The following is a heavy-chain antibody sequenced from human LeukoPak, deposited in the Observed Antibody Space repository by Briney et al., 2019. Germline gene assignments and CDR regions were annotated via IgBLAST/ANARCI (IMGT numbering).Heavy chain of an antibody. CDR2: ISWNSGSI. D-gene: IGHD1-26*01. V-gene: IGHV3-9*01. J-gene: IGHJ3*02. CDR1: GFTFDDYA. CDR3: AKALGGGSYGLSAFDI. Sequence: GGSLRLSCAASGFTFDDYAMHWVRQAPGKGLEWVSGISWNSGSIGYADSVKGRFTISRDNAKNSLYLQMNSLGAEDTALYYCAKALGGGSYGLSAFDIWGQGTMVTVSS.